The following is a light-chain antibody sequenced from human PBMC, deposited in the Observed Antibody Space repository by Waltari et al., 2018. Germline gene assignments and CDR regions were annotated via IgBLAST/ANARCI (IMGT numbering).Light chain of an antibody. CDR2: DVN. Sequence: HSALAQPASVSGSPGQSITISCTGTSSHVGGYNYVSWYQQHPGKAPRLMIYDVNNRPSGVSNRFSGSKSGNTASLTISGLQAEDEADYYCSSFTRTNSWVFGGGTKLTVL. V-gene: IGLV2-14*03. CDR1: SSHVGGYNY. CDR3: SSFTRTNSWV. J-gene: IGLJ3*02.